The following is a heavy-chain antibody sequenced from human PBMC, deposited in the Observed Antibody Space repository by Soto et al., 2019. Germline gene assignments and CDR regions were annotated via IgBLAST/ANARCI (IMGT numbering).Heavy chain of an antibody. V-gene: IGHV3-74*01. D-gene: IGHD6-25*01. Sequence: PGGSLRLSCSGSGFTFTSYWMFWVRQAPGKGLVWVSHINFNGTITSYADSVEGRFTISRDNAKKTLHLQMNSLRVEDTAVYYCARGGVAAGFDYWGQGRLVTVSS. J-gene: IGHJ4*02. CDR3: ARGGVAAGFDY. CDR2: INFNGTIT. CDR1: GFTFTSYW.